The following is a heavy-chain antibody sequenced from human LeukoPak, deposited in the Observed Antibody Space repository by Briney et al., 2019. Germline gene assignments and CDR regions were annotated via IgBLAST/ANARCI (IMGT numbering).Heavy chain of an antibody. J-gene: IGHJ4*02. D-gene: IGHD2-15*01. CDR1: GYTFTSYG. V-gene: IGHV1-18*01. CDR2: ISAYDGNT. Sequence: ASVKVSCKASGYTFTSYGISWVRQAPGQGLEWMGWISAYDGNTNSAQKLQGRVTMTTDTSTSTAYMELRSLRSDDTAVYYCARDSELRYCSGGSCSFDYWGQGALVTVSS. CDR3: ARDSELRYCSGGSCSFDY.